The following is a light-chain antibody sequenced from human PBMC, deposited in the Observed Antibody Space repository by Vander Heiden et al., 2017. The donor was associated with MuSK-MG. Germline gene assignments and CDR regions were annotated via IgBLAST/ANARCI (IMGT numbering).Light chain of an antibody. V-gene: IGKV4-1*01. J-gene: IGKJ1*01. Sequence: IVMTQSPASLDVSLGERATINCKSSQSVLYSSNNKNYLAWYQQKPGQPPKLLIYWASTRESGVPDRFSGSGSGTDFTLTISSLQAEDVAVYYCQQYYSTGRTFGQGTKVEIK. CDR3: QQYYSTGRT. CDR2: WAS. CDR1: QSVLYSSNNKNY.